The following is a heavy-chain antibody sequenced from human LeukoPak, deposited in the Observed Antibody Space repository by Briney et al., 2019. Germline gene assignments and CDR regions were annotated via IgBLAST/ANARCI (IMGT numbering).Heavy chain of an antibody. D-gene: IGHD2-8*01. CDR2: ISAYNGNT. Sequence: ASVKVSCKASGGTFSSYAISWVRQAPGQGLEWMGWISAYNGNTNYAQELQGRVTMTTDTSTSTAYMELRSLRSDDTAVYYCARDSIVLMVYAMPNWFDPWGQGTLVTVSS. V-gene: IGHV1-18*01. CDR3: ARDSIVLMVYAMPNWFDP. J-gene: IGHJ5*02. CDR1: GGTFSSYA.